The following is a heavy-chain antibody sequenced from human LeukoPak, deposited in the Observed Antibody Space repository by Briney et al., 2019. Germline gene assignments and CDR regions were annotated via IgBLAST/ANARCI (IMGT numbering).Heavy chain of an antibody. V-gene: IGHV3-21*01. Sequence: GGSLRLSCAASGFTFSSYGMNWVRQAPGKGLEWVSSISSSSSYIYYADSVKGRFTISRDNAKNSLYLQMNSLRAEDTAVYYCARGRGSCSSTSCYNVRFDPWGQGTLVTVSS. CDR2: ISSSSSYI. CDR3: ARGRGSCSSTSCYNVRFDP. J-gene: IGHJ5*02. D-gene: IGHD2-2*02. CDR1: GFTFSSYG.